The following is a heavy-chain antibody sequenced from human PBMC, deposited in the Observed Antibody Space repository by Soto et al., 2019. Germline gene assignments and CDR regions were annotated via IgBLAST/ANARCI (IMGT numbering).Heavy chain of an antibody. CDR3: AIAVAANYYYYGMDV. CDR1: GGTFSSYA. V-gene: IGHV1-69*13. CDR2: IIPIFGTA. Sequence: GASVKVSCKASGGTFSSYAISWVRQAPGQGLEWMGGIIPIFGTANYAQKFQGRVTITADESTSTAYMELISLRSEDTAVYYCAIAVAANYYYYGMDVWGQGTTVTVSS. J-gene: IGHJ6*02. D-gene: IGHD6-19*01.